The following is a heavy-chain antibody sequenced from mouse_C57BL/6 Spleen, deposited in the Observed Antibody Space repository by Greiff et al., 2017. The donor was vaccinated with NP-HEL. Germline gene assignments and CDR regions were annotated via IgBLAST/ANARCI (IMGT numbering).Heavy chain of an antibody. CDR3: ASKSNPAAWFAY. CDR1: GYSITSGYY. D-gene: IGHD2-5*01. V-gene: IGHV3-6*01. CDR2: ISYDGSN. J-gene: IGHJ3*01. Sequence: EVQLQESGPGLVKPSQSLSLTCSVTGYSITSGYYWNWIRQFPGNKLEWMGYISYDGSNNYNPSLKNRISITRDTSKNQFFLKLNSVTTEDTATYYCASKSNPAAWFAYWGQGTLVTVSA.